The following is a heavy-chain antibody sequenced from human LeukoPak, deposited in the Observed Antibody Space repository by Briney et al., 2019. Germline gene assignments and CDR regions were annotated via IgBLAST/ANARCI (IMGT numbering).Heavy chain of an antibody. CDR3: ARHGGSYYLRYFDY. CDR2: IYYSGST. V-gene: IGHV4-39*01. D-gene: IGHD1-26*01. CDR1: GGSISSSSYY. Sequence: PSETLPLTCTVSGGSISSSSYYWGWIRQPPGKGLEWIGSIYYSGSTYYNPSLKSRVTISVDTSKNQFSLKLSSVTAADTAVYYCARHGGSYYLRYFDYWGQGTLVTVSS. J-gene: IGHJ4*02.